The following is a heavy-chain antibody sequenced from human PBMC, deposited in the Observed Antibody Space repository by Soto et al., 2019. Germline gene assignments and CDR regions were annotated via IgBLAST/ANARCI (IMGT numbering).Heavy chain of an antibody. CDR2: IDPSGSQT. V-gene: IGHV5-10-1*01. J-gene: IGHJ4*02. CDR1: YSSFADYW. CDR3: PRYIYASDTGPNFRSYSDY. D-gene: IGHD5-18*01. Sequence: SLKISYPGCYSSFADYWITWVRQTPVKGLWWMGRIDPSGSQTYYSPSFRGLVTISVTKFITTVSLQWSSLMASDTAMHYCPRYIYASDTGPNFRSYSDYWGQGTLVTVSS.